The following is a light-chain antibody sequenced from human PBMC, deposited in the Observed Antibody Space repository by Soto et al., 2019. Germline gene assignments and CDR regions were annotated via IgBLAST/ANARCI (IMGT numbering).Light chain of an antibody. Sequence: EIVLTQSPGTLSLSPGETATLSCRASQTIGRNYLAWYEQKPGQAPRHLIFGTSTRATGIPDRFSGSGSGTDFTLSISRLEPEDFAVYYCQQYASSPLLTFGGGTKVEIK. CDR2: GTS. V-gene: IGKV3-20*01. CDR3: QQYASSPLLT. CDR1: QTIGRNY. J-gene: IGKJ4*01.